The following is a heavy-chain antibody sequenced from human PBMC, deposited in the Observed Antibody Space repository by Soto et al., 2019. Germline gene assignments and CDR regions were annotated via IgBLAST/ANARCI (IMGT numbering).Heavy chain of an antibody. CDR3: ARSSRRWARNLFDY. J-gene: IGHJ4*02. D-gene: IGHD1-26*01. V-gene: IGHV1-8*01. CDR2: MNPNSGNT. Sequence: QVQLVQSGAEVKKPGASVKVSCKASGYTFTSYDINWVRQATGQGLEWMGWMNPNSGNTGYAQKFQGRVTMTRNTSISTAYMELSSLRSEDTAVYYWARSSRRWARNLFDYWGQGTLVTVSS. CDR1: GYTFTSYD.